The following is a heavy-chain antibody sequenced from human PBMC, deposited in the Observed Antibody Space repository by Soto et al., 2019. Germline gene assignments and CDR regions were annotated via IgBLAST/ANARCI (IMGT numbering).Heavy chain of an antibody. D-gene: IGHD3-22*01. CDR2: IYHSGST. CDR3: ARVGYYNSSGYYYFDY. CDR1: GGSISSYY. V-gene: IGHV4-59*01. Sequence: SETLSLTCTVSGGSISSYYWSWIRQPPGKGLEWIGYIYHSGSTNYNPSLKSRVTISVDTSKNQFSLKLTSVTAADTAVYYCARVGYYNSSGYYYFDYWGQGTLVTVSS. J-gene: IGHJ4*02.